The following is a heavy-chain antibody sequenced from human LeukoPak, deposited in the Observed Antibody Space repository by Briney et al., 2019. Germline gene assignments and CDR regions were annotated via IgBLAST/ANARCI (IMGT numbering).Heavy chain of an antibody. CDR3: AKEGNYYGSGSYSFDY. CDR2: ISSSSSTI. V-gene: IGHV3-48*04. CDR1: GFTFSSYS. Sequence: PGGSLRLSCAASGFTFSSYSMNWVRQAPGKGLEWVSYISSSSSTIYYADSVKGRFTISRDNAKNSLYLQMNSLRAEDTALYYCAKEGNYYGSGSYSFDYWGQGTLVTVSS. D-gene: IGHD3-10*01. J-gene: IGHJ4*02.